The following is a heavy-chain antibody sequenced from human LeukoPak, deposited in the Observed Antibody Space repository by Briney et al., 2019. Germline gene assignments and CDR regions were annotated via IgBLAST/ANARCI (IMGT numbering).Heavy chain of an antibody. CDR3: ARVGARDIVVVPAAIRWFDP. V-gene: IGHV1-18*01. Sequence: ASVKVSCKASGYTFTSYGISWVRQAPGQGLEWMGWISAYNGNTNYAQKLQGRVTMTTDTSTSTAYMELRSLRSDDTAVYYCARVGARDIVVVPAAIRWFDPWGQGTLVTVSS. D-gene: IGHD2-2*02. CDR2: ISAYNGNT. J-gene: IGHJ5*02. CDR1: GYTFTSYG.